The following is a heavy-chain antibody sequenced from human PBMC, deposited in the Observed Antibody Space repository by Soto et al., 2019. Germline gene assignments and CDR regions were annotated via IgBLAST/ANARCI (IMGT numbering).Heavy chain of an antibody. CDR2: IYYSGST. CDR3: ARIPKTRIPAAYYYGMDV. CDR1: GGSISSSSYY. V-gene: IGHV4-39*01. D-gene: IGHD2-2*01. J-gene: IGHJ6*02. Sequence: SETLSLTCTVSGGSISSSSYYWGWIRQPPGKGLEWIGSIYYSGSTYYNPSLKSRVTISVDTSKNQFSLKLSSVTAADTAVYYCARIPKTRIPAAYYYGMDVWGQGTTVTV.